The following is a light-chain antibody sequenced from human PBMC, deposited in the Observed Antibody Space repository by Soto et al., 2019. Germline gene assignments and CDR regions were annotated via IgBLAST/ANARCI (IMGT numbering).Light chain of an antibody. Sequence: DIVMTQSPLSLPVTPGEPASISCRSSQSLLHSNGYNYLDWYLQKPGQSPQLLSYLGSNRASGVHDRFSGRGSGTDFTLKISRVEAEDVGVYYCMQALQTQLTFGGGTKVEIK. J-gene: IGKJ4*01. V-gene: IGKV2-28*01. CDR2: LGS. CDR1: QSLLHSNGYNY. CDR3: MQALQTQLT.